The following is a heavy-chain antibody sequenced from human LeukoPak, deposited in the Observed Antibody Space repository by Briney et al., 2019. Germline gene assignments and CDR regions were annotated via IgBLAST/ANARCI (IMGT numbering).Heavy chain of an antibody. Sequence: AGGSLRLSCAASGFTFDSYGMYWVRQAPGKGLEWVAVISYDGNNKYYANSVEGRFTISRDNSKNTLYLQMNSLRAEDTAVYYCTRERDLSLYYFDYWGQGTLITVSS. CDR1: GFTFDSYG. J-gene: IGHJ4*02. CDR2: ISYDGNNK. CDR3: TRERDLSLYYFDY. V-gene: IGHV3-30*03.